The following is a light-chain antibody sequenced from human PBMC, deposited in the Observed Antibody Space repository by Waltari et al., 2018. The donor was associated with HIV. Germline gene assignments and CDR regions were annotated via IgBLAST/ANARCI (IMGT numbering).Light chain of an antibody. J-gene: IGLJ1*01. CDR2: EVS. CDR3: SSYTSSSTLYV. CDR1: SSDVGGYNY. V-gene: IGLV2-14*01. Sequence: QSALTQPASVSGSPGPSITIPCTGTSSDVGGYNYVSWYQQHPSKAPKLMISEVSNRPSGVTNRCAGSKSGNTASLTISELQVEDESDYYCSSYTSSSTLYVFGTGTKVTVL.